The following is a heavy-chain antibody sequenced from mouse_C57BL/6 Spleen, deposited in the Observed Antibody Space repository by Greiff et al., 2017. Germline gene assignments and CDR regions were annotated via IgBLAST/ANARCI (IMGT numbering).Heavy chain of an antibody. CDR1: GFTFSDYG. Sequence: EVKLVESGGGLVKPGGSLKLSCAASGFTFSDYGMHWVRQAPEKGLEWVAYISSGSSTIYYADTVKGRFTISRDNAKNTLFLQMTSLRSEDTAMYYCARQDYDGAAFDYWGQGTTLTVSS. D-gene: IGHD2-4*01. CDR2: ISSGSSTI. V-gene: IGHV5-17*01. CDR3: ARQDYDGAAFDY. J-gene: IGHJ2*01.